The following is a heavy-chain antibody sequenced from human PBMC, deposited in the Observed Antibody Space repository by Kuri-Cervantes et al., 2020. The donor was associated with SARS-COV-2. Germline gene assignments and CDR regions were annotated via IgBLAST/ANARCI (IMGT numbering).Heavy chain of an antibody. CDR1: GGSISSYY. CDR2: IYTSGST. D-gene: IGHD3-22*01. J-gene: IGHJ4*02. V-gene: IGHV4-4*07. CDR3: SRSLHITMIVVVINLVDY. Sequence: GSLRLSCTVSGGSISSYYWSWIRQPAGKGLEWIGRIYTSGSTNYNPSLKSRVTISEDTSNNQLSLKLSSVTAADTAVYYCSRSLHITMIVVVINLVDYWGQGTLVTVSS.